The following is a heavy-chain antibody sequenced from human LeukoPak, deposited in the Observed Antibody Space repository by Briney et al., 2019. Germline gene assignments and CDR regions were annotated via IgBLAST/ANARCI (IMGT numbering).Heavy chain of an antibody. CDR3: ARTTMVRGTYYMDV. D-gene: IGHD3-10*01. Sequence: LSETLSLTCTVSGGSITSYYWSWIRQPPGKGLEFIGYIYYSGYTNYNPSLKSRVTISVDTSKNQFSLKLSSVTAADTAVYYCARTTMVRGTYYMDVWGKGTTVTISS. CDR2: IYYSGYT. CDR1: GGSITSYY. V-gene: IGHV4-59*01. J-gene: IGHJ6*03.